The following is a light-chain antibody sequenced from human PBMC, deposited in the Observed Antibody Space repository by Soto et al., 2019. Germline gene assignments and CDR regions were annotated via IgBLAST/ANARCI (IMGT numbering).Light chain of an antibody. J-gene: IGLJ1*01. CDR3: CSSGGSPTYV. Sequence: ALTQPASVSGSPGQSITISCTGTSSNVGSYKLVSWYQQHPGKAPKLMIFEVNKRPSGVSNRFSGSKSGNTASLTISGLNVEDEADYYCCSSGGSPTYVFGTGTKVTVL. CDR2: EVN. CDR1: SSNVGSYKL. V-gene: IGLV2-23*02.